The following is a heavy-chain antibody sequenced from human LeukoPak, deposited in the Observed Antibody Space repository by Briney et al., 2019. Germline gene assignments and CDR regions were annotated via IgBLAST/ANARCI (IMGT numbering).Heavy chain of an antibody. CDR3: ARRATTERGYSYGLDY. V-gene: IGHV3-21*01. J-gene: IGHJ4*02. D-gene: IGHD5-18*01. CDR1: GFTFSN. Sequence: GGSLRLSCVVSGFTFSNMNWVRQAPGKGLEWVSSISTSNNYIYYADSVTGRFTISRDNAKNSLYLQMNSLRAEDTAVYYCARRATTERGYSYGLDYWGQGTLVTVSS. CDR2: ISTSNNYI.